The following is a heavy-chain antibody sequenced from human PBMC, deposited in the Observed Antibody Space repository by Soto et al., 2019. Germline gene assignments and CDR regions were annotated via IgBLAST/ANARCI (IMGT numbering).Heavy chain of an antibody. CDR2: IWYDGSNK. Sequence: PGGSLRRSFAASGFTFSSDGMHWVRQAPGKVLEWVAVIWYDGSNKYYAESVKGRFTISRDNAKNTLYLQMNSLRAEDTAVDYFAMHIKLQSWYSSIICEYYEGMYVWGQGTKVAFSS. D-gene: IGHD6-19*01. V-gene: IGHV3-33*01. CDR3: AMHIKLQSWYSSIICEYYEGMYV. J-gene: IGHJ6*01. CDR1: GFTFSSDG.